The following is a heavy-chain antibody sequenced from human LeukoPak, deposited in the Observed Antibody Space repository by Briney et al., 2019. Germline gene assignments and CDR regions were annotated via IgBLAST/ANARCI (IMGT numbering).Heavy chain of an antibody. Sequence: PSETLSLTCAVYGGSFSGYYWSWIRQPPGKGLEWIGEINHSGSTNYNPSLKSRVTISVDTSKNQFSLKLSSVTAADTAVYCFARVDRSGWYHGVYWGQGTLVTVSS. V-gene: IGHV4-34*01. CDR2: INHSGST. CDR1: GGSFSGYY. J-gene: IGHJ4*02. D-gene: IGHD6-19*01. CDR3: ARVDRSGWYHGVY.